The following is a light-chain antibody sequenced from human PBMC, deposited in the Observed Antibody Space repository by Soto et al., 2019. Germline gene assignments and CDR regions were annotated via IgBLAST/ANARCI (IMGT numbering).Light chain of an antibody. CDR1: SSDVGSYNL. CDR2: EGS. J-gene: IGLJ2*01. Sequence: QSVLTQPASVSGSPGQSITISCTGTSSDVGSYNLVSWYQQHPGKAPKLMIYEGSKRPSGVSNRFTGSKSGNTASLTISGLQAEGEADYYCCSYAGSSTWVFGGGPKLTVL. V-gene: IGLV2-23*01. CDR3: CSYAGSSTWV.